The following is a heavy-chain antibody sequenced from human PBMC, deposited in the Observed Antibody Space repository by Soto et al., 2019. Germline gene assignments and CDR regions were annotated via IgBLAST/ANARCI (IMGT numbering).Heavy chain of an antibody. CDR3: ARGLSSGSPGPGDDLAGY. Sequence: QVQLVQSGAEVKKPGASVKVSCKASGYTFTSYDINWVRQATGQGLEWMGWMNPNSGNTGYAQKFQGRVTMTRNTXRXTXXMELSSLRSEDTAVYYCARGLSSGSPGPGDDLAGYWGQGTLVTVSS. CDR1: GYTFTSYD. CDR2: MNPNSGNT. D-gene: IGHD6-19*01. V-gene: IGHV1-8*01. J-gene: IGHJ4*02.